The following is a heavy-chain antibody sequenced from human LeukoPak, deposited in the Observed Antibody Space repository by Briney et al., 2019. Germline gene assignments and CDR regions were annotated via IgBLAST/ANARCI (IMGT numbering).Heavy chain of an antibody. J-gene: IGHJ4*02. CDR2: INHSGST. V-gene: IGHV4-34*01. Sequence: SETLSLTCAVYGGSFSGYYWSWIRQPPGKGLEWIGEINHSGSTNYNPSLKSRVTISVDTSKNQFSLKLSSVTAADTAVYYCARAAYYYDSPFDYWGQGTLSPSPQ. CDR1: GGSFSGYY. D-gene: IGHD3-22*01. CDR3: ARAAYYYDSPFDY.